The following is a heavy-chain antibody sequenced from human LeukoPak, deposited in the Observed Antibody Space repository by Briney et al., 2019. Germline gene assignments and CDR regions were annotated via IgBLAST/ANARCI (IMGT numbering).Heavy chain of an antibody. J-gene: IGHJ4*02. D-gene: IGHD3-3*01. Sequence: SVKVSCKASGGTFSSYAISWVRQAPGQGLEWMGGIIPIFGTANYAQKFQGRVTITADESTSTAYMELSSLRSEDTAVYYCARDPLRGGSGYRAFDYWGQGTLVTVSS. CDR3: ARDPLRGGSGYRAFDY. CDR2: IIPIFGTA. CDR1: GGTFSSYA. V-gene: IGHV1-69*13.